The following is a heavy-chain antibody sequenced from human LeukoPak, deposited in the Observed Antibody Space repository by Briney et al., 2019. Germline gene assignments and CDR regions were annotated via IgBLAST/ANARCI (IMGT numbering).Heavy chain of an antibody. D-gene: IGHD5-24*01. Sequence: ASVKVSCKASGYTFTGYYMHWVRQAPGQGLEWMGWINPNSGGTNYAQKFQGRVTMTRDTSISTAYMELSRLRSDDTAVYYCARVRERWLQLGAFDIWGQGTMVTVSS. CDR1: GYTFTGYY. V-gene: IGHV1-2*02. CDR3: ARVRERWLQLGAFDI. CDR2: INPNSGGT. J-gene: IGHJ3*02.